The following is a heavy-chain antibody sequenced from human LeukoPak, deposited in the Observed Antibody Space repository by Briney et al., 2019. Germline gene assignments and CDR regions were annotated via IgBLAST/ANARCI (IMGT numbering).Heavy chain of an antibody. Sequence: GGSLRLSCAASGFTFSDDWMTWVRQAPGKGLEWVATISNDESHRHYADSVRGRFTISRDNAEKSLYLQMNSLTADDTAMYYCALNRVYYRLDSWGQSTLVIVSS. CDR2: ISNDESHR. D-gene: IGHD5/OR15-5a*01. J-gene: IGHJ4*02. V-gene: IGHV3-7*01. CDR3: ALNRVYYRLDS. CDR1: GFTFSDDW.